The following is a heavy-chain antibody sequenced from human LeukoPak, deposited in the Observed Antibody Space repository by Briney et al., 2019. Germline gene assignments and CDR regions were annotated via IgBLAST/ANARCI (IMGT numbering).Heavy chain of an antibody. CDR3: ARDRGWFGDPRNWFDP. Sequence: ASVKVSCKASGYTFTGYYMHWVRQAPGQGLEWMGWINPNSGGTNYAQKFQGRVTMTRDTSISTAYMELSRLRSDDTAVYYCARDRGWFGDPRNWFDPWGQGTLVTVSS. CDR2: INPNSGGT. CDR1: GYTFTGYY. J-gene: IGHJ5*02. V-gene: IGHV1-2*02. D-gene: IGHD3-10*01.